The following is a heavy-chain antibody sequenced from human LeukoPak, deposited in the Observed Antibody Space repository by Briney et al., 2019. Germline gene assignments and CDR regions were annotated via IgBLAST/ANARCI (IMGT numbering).Heavy chain of an antibody. D-gene: IGHD6-13*01. CDR2: INVGSST. CDR1: GFTFTSYW. CDR3: LTRVVGQQLSSFDY. J-gene: IGHJ4*02. Sequence: GGSLRLSCTASGFTFTSYWMHWVRQAPGEGLVWASRINVGSSTYYADSVKGRFTISRDNSKNTLYLQMNSLRAEDTAVYYCLTRVVGQQLSSFDYWGQGTLVTVSS. V-gene: IGHV3-74*01.